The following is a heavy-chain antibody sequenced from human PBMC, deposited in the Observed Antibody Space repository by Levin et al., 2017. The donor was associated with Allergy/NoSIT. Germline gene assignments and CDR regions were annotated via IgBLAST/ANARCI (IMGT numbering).Heavy chain of an antibody. CDR1: GGSISSRNW. J-gene: IGHJ5*02. CDR2: IYPSGST. D-gene: IGHD6-19*01. Sequence: SETLSLTCAVSGGSISSRNWWSWVRQPPGKVLEWIGQIYPSGSTNYNPSLKSRVTISVDKSKNQFSLKLSSVTAADTAVYFCARYSVSGHPRWFDPWGQGTLVTVSS. V-gene: IGHV4-4*02. CDR3: ARYSVSGHPRWFDP.